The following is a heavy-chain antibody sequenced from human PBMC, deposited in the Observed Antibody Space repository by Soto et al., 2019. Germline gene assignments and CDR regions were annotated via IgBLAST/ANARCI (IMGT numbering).Heavy chain of an antibody. CDR3: AREDRTGYFFDY. V-gene: IGHV3-48*02. J-gene: IGHJ4*02. CDR2: ISSSSTI. D-gene: IGHD3-9*01. CDR1: GFTFSSYS. Sequence: PGGSLRLSCAASGFTFSSYSMNWVRQAPGKGLEWVSYISSSSTIYYADSVKGRFTISRDNAKNSLYLQMNSLRDEDTAVYYCAREDRTGYFFDYWGQGTLVTVSS.